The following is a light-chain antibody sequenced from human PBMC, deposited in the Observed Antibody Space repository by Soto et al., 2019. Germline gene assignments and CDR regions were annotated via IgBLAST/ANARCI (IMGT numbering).Light chain of an antibody. J-gene: IGLJ1*01. CDR1: SSDVGGYNR. CDR3: TSYASGSAYV. Sequence: QSALTQPPSVSGSPGQSIAISCTGTSSDVGGYNRVSWYQQAPGKAPKLMIYDVSNRPSGGSTRFSGSKSGNTASLTISGVQAEDEADYYCTSYASGSAYVFGPGTKLTVL. CDR2: DVS. V-gene: IGLV2-14*01.